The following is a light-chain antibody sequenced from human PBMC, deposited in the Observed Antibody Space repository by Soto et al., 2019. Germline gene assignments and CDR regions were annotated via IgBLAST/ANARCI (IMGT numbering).Light chain of an antibody. Sequence: EIVLTQSPGTLSLSPGERATLSCRTSQSISSNYLAWYQQKPGQAPRLLIFLASSRAAGIPDRFSGSGSGTDFTLTISRLEPEDFAVYYCQHYGSSQRTFGQGTKVEIK. CDR1: QSISSNY. CDR2: LAS. CDR3: QHYGSSQRT. V-gene: IGKV3-20*01. J-gene: IGKJ1*01.